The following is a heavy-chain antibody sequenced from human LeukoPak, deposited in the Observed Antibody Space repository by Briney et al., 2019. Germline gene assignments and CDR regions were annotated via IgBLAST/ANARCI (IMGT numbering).Heavy chain of an antibody. D-gene: IGHD6-13*01. J-gene: IGHJ4*02. Sequence: GGSLRLSCAASGFTFSSYEMNWVRQAPGKGLEWVSYISSSGSTIYYADSVKGRFTISRDNAKNSLYLQMNSLRAEDTAVYYCARGAFRAAAGTMDYWGQGTLVTVSS. CDR2: ISSSGSTI. CDR1: GFTFSSYE. V-gene: IGHV3-48*03. CDR3: ARGAFRAAAGTMDY.